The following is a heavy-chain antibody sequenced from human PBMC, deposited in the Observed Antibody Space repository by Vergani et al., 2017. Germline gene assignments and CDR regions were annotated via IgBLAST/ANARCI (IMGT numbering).Heavy chain of an antibody. CDR2: INPSGGHT. CDR3: ARGDYGILTGYRY. V-gene: IGHV1-46*03. Sequence: QVQVVQSGAEVKTSGASVKVSCKTSGYTFSNYYMHLVRQAPGQGLEWMRIINPSGGHTNYAQKFQGRVTMTRDTSTSTVYMELSSLRSEDTAIYYCARGDYGILTGYRYWGQGTLVTVSA. D-gene: IGHD3-9*01. J-gene: IGHJ4*02. CDR1: GYTFSNYY.